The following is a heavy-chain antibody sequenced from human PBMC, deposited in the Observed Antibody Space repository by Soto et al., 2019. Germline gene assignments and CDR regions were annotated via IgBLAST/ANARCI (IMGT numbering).Heavy chain of an antibody. CDR1: GASLLSSY. CDR2: IFSSGRT. J-gene: IGHJ4*02. D-gene: IGHD1-26*01. Sequence: VQLQESGPGLVKPSETLSLSCTASGASLLSSYWSWVRQPAGKGLEWIGHIFSSGRTSYNPSLKDRLTLSRDTSKSLFYLNLSSVTAADTAVYYCAKGWDEKYFDSWGQGSLVTVSS. V-gene: IGHV4-4*07. CDR3: AKGWDEKYFDS.